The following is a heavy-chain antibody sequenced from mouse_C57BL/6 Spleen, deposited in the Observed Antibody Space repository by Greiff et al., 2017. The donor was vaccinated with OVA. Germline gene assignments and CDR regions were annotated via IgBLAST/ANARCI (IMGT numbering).Heavy chain of an antibody. CDR2: INPNNGGT. Sequence: EVQLQQSGPELVKPGASVKISCKASGYTFTDYYMNWVKQSHGKSLEWIGDINPNNGGTSYNQKFKGKATLTVDKSSSTAYMELRSLTSEDSAVYYCAMDYDYERGDYWGQGTTLTVSS. V-gene: IGHV1-26*01. CDR1: GYTFTDYY. CDR3: AMDYDYERGDY. J-gene: IGHJ2*01. D-gene: IGHD2-4*01.